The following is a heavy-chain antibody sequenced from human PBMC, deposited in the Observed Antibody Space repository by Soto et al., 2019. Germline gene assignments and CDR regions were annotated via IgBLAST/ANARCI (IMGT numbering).Heavy chain of an antibody. Sequence: SETLSLTCTVSGGSISSYYWGWIRQVPGRGLECNGYSFYIGTTYCNPSLKSRVTISLDTPKNQFSLKLKSVTAADAAVYYCARHQRPIARGGFDTWGQGTLVTVSS. CDR1: GGSISSYY. J-gene: IGHJ5*02. CDR3: ARHQRPIARGGFDT. CDR2: SFYIGTT. D-gene: IGHD2-21*01. V-gene: IGHV4-59*01.